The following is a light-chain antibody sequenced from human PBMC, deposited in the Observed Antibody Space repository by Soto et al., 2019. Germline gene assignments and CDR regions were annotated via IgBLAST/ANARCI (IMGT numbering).Light chain of an antibody. CDR2: KAS. J-gene: IGKJ1*01. V-gene: IGKV1-5*03. Sequence: DIQMTQSPSTLSASVEDRVTITCRASQSIGDLLAWYQQKPGEAPKLLIYKASYLESGVPSRFSGSGSGAEFTLTISSLQPEDLAPYYCQHYSAFSVTFGQGTKV. CDR3: QHYSAFSVT. CDR1: QSIGDL.